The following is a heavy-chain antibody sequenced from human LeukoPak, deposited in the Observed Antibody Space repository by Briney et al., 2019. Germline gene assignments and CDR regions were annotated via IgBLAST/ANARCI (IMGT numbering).Heavy chain of an antibody. CDR1: GFTFSDYY. D-gene: IGHD5-18*01. CDR2: ISSSGSTI. Sequence: GGSLRLSCAASGFTFSDYYMSWIRQAPGKGLEWVSYISSSGSTIYYADSVKGRFTISRDNAKNSLYLQMNSLRAEDTALYYCAKETRNTYGMDVWGQGTTVTVSS. J-gene: IGHJ6*02. CDR3: AKETRNTYGMDV. V-gene: IGHV3-11*01.